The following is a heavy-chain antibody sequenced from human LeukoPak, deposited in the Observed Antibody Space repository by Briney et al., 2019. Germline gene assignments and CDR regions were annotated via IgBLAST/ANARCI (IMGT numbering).Heavy chain of an antibody. CDR1: GYTFTSYY. V-gene: IGHV1-46*03. Sequence: ASXXVSCKASGYTFTSYYMHWVRQAPGQGREGMGIINPSGGSTSYAQKFQGRVTMTRDTSTSTVYMELSSLRSEDTAVYYCARGRCSSTSCYLLDYWGQGTLVTVSS. CDR3: ARGRCSSTSCYLLDY. D-gene: IGHD2-2*01. CDR2: INPSGGST. J-gene: IGHJ4*02.